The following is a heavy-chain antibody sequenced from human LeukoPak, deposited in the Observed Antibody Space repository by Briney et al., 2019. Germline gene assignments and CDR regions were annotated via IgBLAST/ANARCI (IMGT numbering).Heavy chain of an antibody. Sequence: GGSLRLSCAASGFTFSSYWMSWVRPAPGKGLEWVANIKQDGSESYSMDSVKGRFTISRDNAKKSLYLLMNSLRAEDTAVYYCAKEGCSSTSCYSHFQHWGQGTLVTVSS. D-gene: IGHD2-2*01. CDR3: AKEGCSSTSCYSHFQH. J-gene: IGHJ1*01. V-gene: IGHV3-7*01. CDR1: GFTFSSYW. CDR2: IKQDGSES.